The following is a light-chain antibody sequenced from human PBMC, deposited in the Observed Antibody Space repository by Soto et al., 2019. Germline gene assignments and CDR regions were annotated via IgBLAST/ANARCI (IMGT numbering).Light chain of an antibody. CDR2: DAS. Sequence: EFFLTRSPVTLSLSPLHRATLSFRASQTVRNNYLAWYQQKPGKAPRLLIYDASRRPSGIPARFSGGGSGTDFTLTISRLEPEDFATYYCQQYNSYSKTFGQGTKVDIK. CDR1: QTVRNNY. J-gene: IGKJ1*01. CDR3: QQYNSYSKT. V-gene: IGKV3-20*01.